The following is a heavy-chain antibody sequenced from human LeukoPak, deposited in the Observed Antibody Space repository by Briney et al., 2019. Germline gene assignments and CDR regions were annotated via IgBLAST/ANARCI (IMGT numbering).Heavy chain of an antibody. CDR1: GGSISSSSYY. J-gene: IGHJ5*02. CDR3: ARALDSSGYYYGNWFDP. D-gene: IGHD3-22*01. CDR2: IYYSGST. Sequence: SETLSLTCTVSGGSISSSSYYWGWIRQPPGKGLEWIGSIYYSGSTYYNPSLKSRVTISVDTSKNQFSLKLSSVTAADTAVYYCARALDSSGYYYGNWFDPWGQGTLVTVSS. V-gene: IGHV4-39*07.